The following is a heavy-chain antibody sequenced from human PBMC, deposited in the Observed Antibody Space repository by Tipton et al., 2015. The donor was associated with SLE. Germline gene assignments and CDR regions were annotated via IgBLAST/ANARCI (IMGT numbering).Heavy chain of an antibody. V-gene: IGHV3-74*01. J-gene: IGHJ4*02. D-gene: IGHD6-13*01. Sequence: GSLRLSCAASGFTFSSHWMHWVRQAPGKGLVWVSRINSDGSSTSYADSVKGRFTISRDNAKNTLYLQMNSLRAEDTAVYYCARGGYSSPSLLDYWGQGTLVTVSS. CDR1: GFTFSSHW. CDR2: INSDGSST. CDR3: ARGGYSSPSLLDY.